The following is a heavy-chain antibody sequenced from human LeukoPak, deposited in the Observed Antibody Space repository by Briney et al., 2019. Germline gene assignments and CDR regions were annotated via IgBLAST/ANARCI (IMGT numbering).Heavy chain of an antibody. CDR2: ISNTGRDT. CDR1: GFTFRSYA. Sequence: GGSLRLSCAASGFTFRSYAMNWVRQAPGKGLEWVSLISNTGRDTYYGHSVKGRFTISRDNSKNTLYLQMNSLRAEDTAVYYCAKSNYYDSSGYYLDYWGQGTLVTVSS. CDR3: AKSNYYDSSGYYLDY. V-gene: IGHV3-23*01. J-gene: IGHJ4*02. D-gene: IGHD3-22*01.